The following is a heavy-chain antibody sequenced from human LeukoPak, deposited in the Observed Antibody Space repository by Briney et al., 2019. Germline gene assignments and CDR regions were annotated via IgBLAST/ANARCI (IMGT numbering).Heavy chain of an antibody. D-gene: IGHD6-13*01. CDR3: AFHLESSEYSSSWYRFDY. V-gene: IGHV4-39*01. CDR1: GGSISSSSYY. CDR2: IYYSGST. Sequence: SETLSLTCTVSGGSISSSSYYWGWIRQPPGKGLEWIGSIYYSGSTYYNPSLKSRVTISVDTSKNQFSLKLSSVTAADTAVYYCAFHLESSEYSSSWYRFDYWGQGTLVTVSS. J-gene: IGHJ4*02.